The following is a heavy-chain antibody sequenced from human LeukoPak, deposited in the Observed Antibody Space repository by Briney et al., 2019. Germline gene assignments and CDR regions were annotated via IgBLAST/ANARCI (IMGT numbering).Heavy chain of an antibody. D-gene: IGHD6-13*01. Sequence: GGSLRLSCAASGFTFSTYSMNWVRQAPGKGLEWFSYISSGSSTIYYADSVKGRFTISRDNAKNSLYLQMNSLRDEDTAVYYSARSRSVDYWGQGTLVTVSS. CDR3: ARSRSVDY. J-gene: IGHJ4*02. V-gene: IGHV3-48*02. CDR2: ISSGSSTI. CDR1: GFTFSTYS.